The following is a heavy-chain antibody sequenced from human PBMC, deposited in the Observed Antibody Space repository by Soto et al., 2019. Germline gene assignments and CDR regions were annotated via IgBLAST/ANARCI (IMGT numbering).Heavy chain of an antibody. CDR2: INPNSGVT. V-gene: IGHV1-2*02. CDR3: ALERQLNSPFDAFDT. Sequence: QVQLVQSGAEVKKPGASMKVSCKASAFSVYYLHWVRQAPGQGLEWMGRINPNSGVTTYAQRFQVRVTMTSDTSITSSFLDLRHVAYDDSAVYYCALERQLNSPFDAFDTWGQGTMVTVSS. J-gene: IGHJ3*02. D-gene: IGHD6-13*01. CDR1: AFSVYY.